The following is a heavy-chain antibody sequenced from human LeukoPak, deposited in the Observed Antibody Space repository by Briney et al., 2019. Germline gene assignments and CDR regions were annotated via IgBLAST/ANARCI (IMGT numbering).Heavy chain of an antibody. CDR3: ARGWSSYYYDSSGYYPEYYFDY. CDR1: GFTFSSYS. V-gene: IGHV3-48*01. J-gene: IGHJ4*02. Sequence: GGSLRLSCAASGFTFSSYSMNWVRQAPGKGLEWVSYISSSSTIYYADSVKGRFTISRDNAKNSLYLQMNSLRAEDTAVYYCARGWSSYYYDSSGYYPEYYFDYWGQGTLVTVSS. CDR2: ISSSSTI. D-gene: IGHD3-22*01.